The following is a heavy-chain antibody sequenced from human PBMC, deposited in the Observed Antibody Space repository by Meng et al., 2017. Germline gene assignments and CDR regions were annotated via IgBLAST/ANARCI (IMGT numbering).Heavy chain of an antibody. CDR1: GGTFSSYA. D-gene: IGHD1-26*01. CDR2: IIPIFGTA. J-gene: IGHJ4*02. CDR3: ARDGVGATEGYFDY. Sequence: QVRLVQAGAEVKKPGSSGKVSCKASGGTFSSYAISWVRQAPGQGLEWMGGIIPIFGTANYAQKFQGRVTITADKSTSTAYMELSSLRSEDTAVYYCARDGVGATEGYFDYWGQGTLVTVFS. V-gene: IGHV1-69*06.